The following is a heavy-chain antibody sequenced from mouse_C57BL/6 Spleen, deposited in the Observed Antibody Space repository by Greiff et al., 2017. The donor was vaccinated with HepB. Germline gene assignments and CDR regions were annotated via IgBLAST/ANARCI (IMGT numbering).Heavy chain of an antibody. CDR1: GYTFTSYW. J-gene: IGHJ1*03. V-gene: IGHV1-55*01. Sequence: QVQLQQPGAELVKPGASVKMSCKASGYTFTSYWITWVKQWPGQGLEWIGDIYPGSGSTNYNEKFKSKATLTVDTSSSTAYMQLSSLTSEDSAVYYCAKVVATDWYFDVWGTGTTVTVSS. D-gene: IGHD1-1*01. CDR2: IYPGSGST. CDR3: AKVVATDWYFDV.